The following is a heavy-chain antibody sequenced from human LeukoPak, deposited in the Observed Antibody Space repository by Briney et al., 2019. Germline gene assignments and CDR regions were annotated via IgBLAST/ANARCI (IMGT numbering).Heavy chain of an antibody. J-gene: IGHJ1*01. CDR1: GYTFTSNY. CDR3: ALTTYCSGGSCYDTGAEYFQH. D-gene: IGHD2-15*01. CDR2: INPSGDST. V-gene: IGHV1-46*01. Sequence: ASVKVSCKASGYTFTSNYIHWVRQAPGQGLEWMGIINPSGDSTAYTEKFQGRGTMTRDTSTSTVYMELSSLRSEDTAVYYCALTTYCSGGSCYDTGAEYFQHWGQGTLVTVSS.